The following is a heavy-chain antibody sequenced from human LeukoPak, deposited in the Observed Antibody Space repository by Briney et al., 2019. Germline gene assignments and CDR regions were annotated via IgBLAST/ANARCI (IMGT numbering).Heavy chain of an antibody. V-gene: IGHV3-48*03. J-gene: IGHJ4*02. CDR1: GFTLSNYE. Sequence: PTGGSLRLSCAASGFTLSNYEMNWVRQAPGKRLEWVSYISSSGSTKYYADSVKGRFTIFRDSTKNSVRLQMNSLRAEDTAVYYCARDDSRGYNFEWLPFDYWGQGTLVTVSS. D-gene: IGHD3-22*01. CDR3: ARDDSRGYNFEWLPFDY. CDR2: ISSSGSTK.